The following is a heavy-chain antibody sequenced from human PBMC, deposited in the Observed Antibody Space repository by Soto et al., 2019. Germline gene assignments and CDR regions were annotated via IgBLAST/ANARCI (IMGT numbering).Heavy chain of an antibody. Sequence: LSCPASEFTFGGSDMHWGRQAPGEEMELVGVIWDAGSSQYYADSVKGRFTISRDNRENTLYLQMNSLRSDDTAIYYCVRDLGQQAYSFEYWGQGTVVTVSS. V-gene: IGHV3-33*08. CDR3: VRDLGQQAYSFEY. J-gene: IGHJ4*02. CDR2: IWDAGSSQ. D-gene: IGHD6-13*01. CDR1: EFTFGGSD.